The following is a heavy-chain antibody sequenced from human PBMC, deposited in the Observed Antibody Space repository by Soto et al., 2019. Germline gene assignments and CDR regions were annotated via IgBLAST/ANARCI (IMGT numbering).Heavy chain of an antibody. CDR1: GGSIRTYY. CDR3: ARGNQVAMSDY. J-gene: IGHJ4*02. CDR2: FYASGYS. V-gene: IGHV4-4*07. Sequence: KPSETLSLTCAVSGGSIRTYYWSRIRQPAGKGLEGIGRFYASGYSNYNPSLKSRVTMSLDISKNQFSLRLSSVTAADTAVYYCARGNQVAMSDYWGQGTLVTVSS.